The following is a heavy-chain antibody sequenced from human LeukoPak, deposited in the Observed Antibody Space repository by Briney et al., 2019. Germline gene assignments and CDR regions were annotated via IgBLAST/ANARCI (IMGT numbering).Heavy chain of an antibody. D-gene: IGHD3-22*01. J-gene: IGHJ4*02. CDR3: AKDLSKANDSSRSY. CDR2: ISYDGSNK. Sequence: GGSLRLSCAASGFTFSSYGMHWVRQAPGKGLEWVAVISYDGSNKYYADSVKGRFTISRDNSKNTLYLQMNSLRAEDTAVYYCAKDLSKANDSSRSYWGQGTLVTVSS. V-gene: IGHV3-30*18. CDR1: GFTFSSYG.